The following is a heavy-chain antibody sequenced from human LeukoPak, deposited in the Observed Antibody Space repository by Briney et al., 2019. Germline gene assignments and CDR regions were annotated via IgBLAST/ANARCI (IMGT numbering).Heavy chain of an antibody. D-gene: IGHD3-10*01. CDR1: GFTFSSYS. V-gene: IGHV3-48*04. Sequence: PGGSLRLSCAASGFTFSSYSMIWVRQAPGKGLEWVSYISSSTNTIYYADSVKGRFTISRDDAKNSLYLQMNSLRAEDTAVYYCARARSGYYFDYWGQGTLVTVSS. CDR3: ARARSGYYFDY. J-gene: IGHJ4*02. CDR2: ISSSTNTI.